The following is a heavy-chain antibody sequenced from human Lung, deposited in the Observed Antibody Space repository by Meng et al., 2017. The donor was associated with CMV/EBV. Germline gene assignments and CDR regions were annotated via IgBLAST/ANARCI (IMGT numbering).Heavy chain of an antibody. D-gene: IGHD5-12*01. CDR1: GYTFISYG. CDR3: ARGGYSDYDVRGSDYYYGMDV. V-gene: IGHV1-18*01. J-gene: IGHJ6*02. Sequence: ASGXVSXKASGYTFISYGISWVRQAPGQGLEWMGWISAYNGRTNYAQKFQGRVTMTTDTSTNTAYTELRSLRSDDTAVYFCARGGYSDYDVRGSDYYYGMDVWXQGTTVTVSS. CDR2: ISAYNGRT.